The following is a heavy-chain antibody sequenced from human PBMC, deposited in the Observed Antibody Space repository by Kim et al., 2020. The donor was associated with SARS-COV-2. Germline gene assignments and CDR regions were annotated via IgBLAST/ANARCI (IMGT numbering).Heavy chain of an antibody. CDR2: IWYDGSNK. CDR1: GFTFSSYA. J-gene: IGHJ2*01. D-gene: IGHD2-15*01. CDR3: AKDVGWTTVVEGVRWYFDL. V-gene: IGHV3-33*06. Sequence: GGSLRLSCAASGFTFSSYAMHWVRQAPGKGLEWVAVIWYDGSNKYYADSVKGRFTISRDNSKNTLYLQMNSLRAEDTAVYYCAKDVGWTTVVEGVRWYFDLWGRGTLVTVSS.